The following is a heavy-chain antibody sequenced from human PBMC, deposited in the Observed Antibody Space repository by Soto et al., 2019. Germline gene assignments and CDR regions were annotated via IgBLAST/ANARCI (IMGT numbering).Heavy chain of an antibody. Sequence: ASVKVSCKASGGTFSSYTISWVRQAPGQGLEWMGRIIPILGIANYAQKFQGRVTITADKSTSTAYMELSSLRSEDTAVYYCARDHCSGGSCYYDAFDIWGQGTMVTVSS. CDR1: GGTFSSYT. V-gene: IGHV1-69*04. CDR2: IIPILGIA. J-gene: IGHJ3*02. D-gene: IGHD2-15*01. CDR3: ARDHCSGGSCYYDAFDI.